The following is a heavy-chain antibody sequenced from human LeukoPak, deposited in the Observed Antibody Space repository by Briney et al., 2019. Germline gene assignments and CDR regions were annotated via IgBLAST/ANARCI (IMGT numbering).Heavy chain of an antibody. CDR1: GFSFSSYA. Sequence: GGSLRLSCADSGFSFSSYAMSWVRQAPGKGLEWVSAISGSGGSTYYADSVQGRFTISRDNSKNTQSLQMNILRAEDTAVYYCLGYCSGGNCYSGGYWGQGTLVTVSS. CDR3: LGYCSGGNCYSGGY. J-gene: IGHJ4*02. D-gene: IGHD2-15*01. V-gene: IGHV3-23*01. CDR2: ISGSGGST.